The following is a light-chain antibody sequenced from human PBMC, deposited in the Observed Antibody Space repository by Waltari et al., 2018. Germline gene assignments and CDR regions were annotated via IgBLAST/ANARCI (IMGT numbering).Light chain of an antibody. CDR1: QAIDTS. CDR3: QQYSSYGKYT. J-gene: IGKJ2*01. V-gene: IGKV1-5*03. Sequence: DIQMTQSPSTLSASVGDRVTITCRASQAIDTSLAWYQQKPGKAPNLLIYRSSTLEGGVSSRFSGRGSGTDFTLTISSLQPDDFATYCCQQYSSYGKYTFGQGTKLEIK. CDR2: RSS.